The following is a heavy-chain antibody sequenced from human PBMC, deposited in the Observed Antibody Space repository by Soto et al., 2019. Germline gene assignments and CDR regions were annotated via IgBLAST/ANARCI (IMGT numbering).Heavy chain of an antibody. D-gene: IGHD3-3*01. CDR1: GFTFSSYW. V-gene: IGHV3-74*01. CDR2: INSDGSST. CDR3: ERGIHETLYYDFGSGHNQIDY. J-gene: IGHJ4*02. Sequence: GGSLRLSCAASGFTFSSYWMHWVRQAPGKGLVWVSRINSDGSSTSYADSVKGRFTISRDNAKNTLYLQMNSLTAEDTAENKWERGIHETLYYDFGSGHNQIDYWGQGTRVTVSS.